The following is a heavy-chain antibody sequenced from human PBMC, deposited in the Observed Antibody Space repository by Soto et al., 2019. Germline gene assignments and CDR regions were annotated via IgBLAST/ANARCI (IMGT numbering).Heavy chain of an antibody. CDR1: GFSLSTSGMR. CDR3: ARILPYSSGWSFDY. V-gene: IGHV2-70*04. D-gene: IGHD6-19*01. Sequence: GSGPTLVNPTQTLTLTCTFSGFSLSTSGMRVSWIRQPPGKALEWLARIDWDDDKFYSTSLKTRLTISKDTSKNQVVLTMTNMDPVDTATYYCARILPYSSGWSFDYWGQGTLVTVSS. CDR2: IDWDDDK. J-gene: IGHJ4*02.